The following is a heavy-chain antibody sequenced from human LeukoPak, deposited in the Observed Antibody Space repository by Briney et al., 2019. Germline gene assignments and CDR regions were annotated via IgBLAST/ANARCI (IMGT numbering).Heavy chain of an antibody. CDR1: GFTFSSYW. Sequence: GGFLRLSCAASGFTFSSYWMNWARQAPGKGLEWVASINHNGNVNYYVDSVKGRFTISRDNAKNSLYLQMSNLRAEDTAVYFCARGGGLDVWGQGATVTVSS. D-gene: IGHD3-16*01. CDR3: ARGGGLDV. CDR2: INHNGNVN. V-gene: IGHV3-7*03. J-gene: IGHJ6*02.